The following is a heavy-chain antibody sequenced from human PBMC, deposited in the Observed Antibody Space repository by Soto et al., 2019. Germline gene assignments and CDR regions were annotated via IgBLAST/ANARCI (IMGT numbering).Heavy chain of an antibody. CDR3: ARDLTAAADRFSDYYYGMDV. CDR2: IYYSGST. Sequence: SETLSLTCTVSGGSISSYYWTWIRQPPGKGLDWIGYIYYSGSTNYNPSFKSRVTISVDTSKNQFSLKLSSVTAADTAVYYCARDLTAAADRFSDYYYGMDVWGQGTTVTVSS. CDR1: GGSISSYY. D-gene: IGHD6-13*01. J-gene: IGHJ6*02. V-gene: IGHV4-59*01.